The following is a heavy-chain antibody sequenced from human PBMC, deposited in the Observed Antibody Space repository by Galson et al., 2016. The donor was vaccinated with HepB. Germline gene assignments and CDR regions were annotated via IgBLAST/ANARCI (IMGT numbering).Heavy chain of an antibody. CDR3: ARIGDEGVANWFDP. D-gene: IGHD2-21*02. V-gene: IGHV3-11*03. CDR1: GFSFSDYY. CDR2: ISGSSRFT. J-gene: IGHJ5*02. Sequence: SLRLSCAASGFSFSDYYMSWIRQAPGKGLEWISYISGSSRFTNYPDSVKGRFTISRDNAKNSLYLQMSSLRVDDTAVYYCARIGDEGVANWFDPWGQGTLVTVSS.